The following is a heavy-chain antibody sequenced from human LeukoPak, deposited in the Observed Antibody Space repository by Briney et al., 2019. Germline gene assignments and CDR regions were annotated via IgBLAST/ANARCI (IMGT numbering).Heavy chain of an antibody. CDR3: AREGLLWFGELSPFDY. D-gene: IGHD3-10*01. J-gene: IGHJ4*02. V-gene: IGHV1-69*04. CDR1: GGTFSSYT. Sequence: GASVKVSCKASGGTFSSYTISWVRQAPGQGLEWMGRITPILGIANYAQKFQGRVTITADKSTSTAYMELSSLRSEDTAVYYCAREGLLWFGELSPFDYWGQGTLVTVSS. CDR2: ITPILGIA.